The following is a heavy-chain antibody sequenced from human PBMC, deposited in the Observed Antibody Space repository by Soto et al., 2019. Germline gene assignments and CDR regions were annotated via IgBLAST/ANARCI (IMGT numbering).Heavy chain of an antibody. Sequence: SVKVSCKASGGTFSSYAISWVRQAPGQGLEWMGGIIPIFGTANYAQKFQGRVTITADESTSTAYMELSSLRSEDTAVYYCASPGTGTTGYYYYYYGIDVWGQGSTVTFSS. CDR1: GGTFSSYA. V-gene: IGHV1-69*13. J-gene: IGHJ6*02. D-gene: IGHD4-4*01. CDR3: ASPGTGTTGYYYYYYGIDV. CDR2: IIPIFGTA.